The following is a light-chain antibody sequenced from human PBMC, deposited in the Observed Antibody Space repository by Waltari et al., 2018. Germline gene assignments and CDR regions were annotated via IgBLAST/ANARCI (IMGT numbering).Light chain of an antibody. CDR2: EDN. CDR1: SASIGNNY. CDR3: GTWDSSLSTRV. Sequence: QSVLTQPPSLSAAPGQKVTFPCSGGSASIGNNYVSWYQHLPGTAPKLLIYEDNKRPSGIPDRFSGSKSATSATLDITGLQAGDEADYYCGTWDSSLSTRVFGGGTKLTVL. V-gene: IGLV1-51*02. J-gene: IGLJ3*02.